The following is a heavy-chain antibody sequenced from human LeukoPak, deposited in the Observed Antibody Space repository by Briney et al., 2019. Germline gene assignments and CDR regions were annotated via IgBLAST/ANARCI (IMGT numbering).Heavy chain of an antibody. V-gene: IGHV4-39*01. D-gene: IGHD2-15*01. Sequence: SETLSLTCTVSGGSISSSSYYWGWIRQPPGKGLEWIGSIYYSGSTYHNPSLKSRVTISVDTSKNQFSLKLSSVTAADTAVYYCASRPFGSVVTPIDDAFDIWGQGTMVTVSS. CDR1: GGSISSSSYY. J-gene: IGHJ3*02. CDR3: ASRPFGSVVTPIDDAFDI. CDR2: IYYSGST.